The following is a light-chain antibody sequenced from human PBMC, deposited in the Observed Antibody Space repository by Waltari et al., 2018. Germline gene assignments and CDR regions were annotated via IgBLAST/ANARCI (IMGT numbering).Light chain of an antibody. CDR2: EAS. J-gene: IGKJ5*01. V-gene: IGKV3-11*01. CDR1: QNLRDH. CDR3: QQRISWPLT. Sequence: EVVLTQSPATLSLSLGDRATLPCRASQNLRDHLAWYQQTPGQAPRLLIHEASPRATCIPARFSGSGSGTDFTLTISSLEPDDFAVYYCQQRISWPLTFGHGTRVENK.